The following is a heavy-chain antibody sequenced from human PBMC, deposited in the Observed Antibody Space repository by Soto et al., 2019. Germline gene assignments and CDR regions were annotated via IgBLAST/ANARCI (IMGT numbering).Heavy chain of an antibody. J-gene: IGHJ6*02. V-gene: IGHV3-23*01. CDR3: AKVTSARVFYFGLDV. D-gene: IGHD2-2*01. CDR1: GFTFSSYA. Sequence: GGSLRLSCTASGFTFSSYAMSWVRQAPGKGLEWVSIISGSAGRTYYADSVKGRFTVSRDNSKNTLYLQMNSLRAEDTAVYYCAKVTSARVFYFGLDVWGQGTTGTVSS. CDR2: ISGSAGRT.